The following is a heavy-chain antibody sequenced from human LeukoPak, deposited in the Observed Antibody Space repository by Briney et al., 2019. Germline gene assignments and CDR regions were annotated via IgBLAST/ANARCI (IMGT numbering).Heavy chain of an antibody. CDR3: ARGLYGDYVFDY. Sequence: SETLSLTCTVSGGSISSGSYYWSWIRQRAGKGLEWIGRIYTSGSTNYNPSLKSRVTISVDTSKNQFSLNLSSVTAADTAVYYCARGLYGDYVFDYWGQGTLVTVSS. V-gene: IGHV4-61*02. CDR1: GGSISSGSYY. D-gene: IGHD4-17*01. J-gene: IGHJ4*02. CDR2: IYTSGST.